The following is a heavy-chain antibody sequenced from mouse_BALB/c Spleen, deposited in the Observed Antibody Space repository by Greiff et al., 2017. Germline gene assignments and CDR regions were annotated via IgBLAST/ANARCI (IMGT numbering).Heavy chain of an antibody. D-gene: IGHD1-1*01. V-gene: IGHV5-17*02. CDR3: ARLVYYGSWYFDY. Sequence: EVKLMESGGGLVQPGGSRKLSCAASGFTFSSFGMHWVRQAPEQGLEWVAYISSGSSTIYYADTVKGRFTISRDNPKNTLFLQMTSLRSEDTAMYYCARLVYYGSWYFDYWGQGTTLTVSS. CDR1: GFTFSSFG. CDR2: ISSGSSTI. J-gene: IGHJ2*01.